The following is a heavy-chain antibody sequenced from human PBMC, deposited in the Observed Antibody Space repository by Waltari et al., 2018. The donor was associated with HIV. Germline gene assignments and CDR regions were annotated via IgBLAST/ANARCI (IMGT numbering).Heavy chain of an antibody. J-gene: IGHJ4*02. Sequence: EVQLVESGGGLVQPGRSLSLSCAASGFTFDDYAMHWVRQATGKGLEWVSGISWNSGSTGYADSVKGRFTISRDNAKNSLYLQMNSLRAEDTALYYCAKVREVRGVIIPDFDYWGQGTLVTVSS. V-gene: IGHV3-9*01. CDR3: AKVREVRGVIIPDFDY. CDR1: GFTFDDYA. D-gene: IGHD3-10*01. CDR2: ISWNSGST.